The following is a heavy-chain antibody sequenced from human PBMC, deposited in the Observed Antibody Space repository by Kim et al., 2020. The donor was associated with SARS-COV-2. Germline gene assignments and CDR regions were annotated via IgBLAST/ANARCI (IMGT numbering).Heavy chain of an antibody. J-gene: IGHJ4*02. CDR1: GFTFSSYP. CDR3: AKKFYDSGRPGAALDY. D-gene: IGHD3-16*01. V-gene: IGHV3-23*01. CDR2: ISGSGDST. Sequence: GGSLRLSCAASGFTFSSYPMTWVRQAPGKGLEWVSVISGSGDSTYYADSVKGQFTISRDNSKNALYLQMNSLRAEDTAVYYCAKKFYDSGRPGAALDYWGQGILVTVSS.